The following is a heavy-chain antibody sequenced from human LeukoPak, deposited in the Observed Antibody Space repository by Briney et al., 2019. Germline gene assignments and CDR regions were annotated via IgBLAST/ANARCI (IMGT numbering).Heavy chain of an antibody. D-gene: IGHD6-6*01. CDR1: GGTFSSYA. CDR3: ARGRYSSSINSMDV. CDR2: IIPIFGTA. J-gene: IGHJ6*02. Sequence: ASVKVSCKASGGTFSSYAISWVRQAPGQGLEWMGGIIPIFGTANYAQKFQGRVTITADESTSTAYMELSSLRSEDTAVYYCARGRYSSSINSMDVWGQGATVTVSS. V-gene: IGHV1-69*13.